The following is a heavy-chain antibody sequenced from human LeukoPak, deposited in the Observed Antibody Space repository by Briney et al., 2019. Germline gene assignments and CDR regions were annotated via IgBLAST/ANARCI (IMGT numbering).Heavy chain of an antibody. J-gene: IGHJ3*02. Sequence: GGSLRLSCAASGFTFSSYAMSWVRQAPGKGLEWVSYISSSGGDKYYADSVKGRFTISRGNAKKSLYLQMNSLRADDTAIYYCARDYGSGNYPDAFDIWGQGTMVIVSS. V-gene: IGHV3-21*05. D-gene: IGHD1-26*01. CDR3: ARDYGSGNYPDAFDI. CDR1: GFTFSSYA. CDR2: ISSSGGDK.